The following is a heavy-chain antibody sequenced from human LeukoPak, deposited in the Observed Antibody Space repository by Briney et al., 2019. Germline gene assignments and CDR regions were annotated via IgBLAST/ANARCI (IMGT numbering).Heavy chain of an antibody. V-gene: IGHV1-8*01. CDR2: MTPNSGNT. CDR3: ARSPKADSSDI. J-gene: IGHJ3*02. D-gene: IGHD3-22*01. Sequence: SNXVXQATGQGLEXMGWMTPNSGNTGYAQKFQGRVTMTRNTSISTAYMELSSLRSEDTAVYYCARSPKADSSDIWGQGTMVTVSS.